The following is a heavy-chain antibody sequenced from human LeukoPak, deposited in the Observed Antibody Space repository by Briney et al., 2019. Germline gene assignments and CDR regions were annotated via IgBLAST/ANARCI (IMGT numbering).Heavy chain of an antibody. CDR1: GHTFIDYY. D-gene: IGHD1-26*01. CDR3: ARAQEASGKTHNFGY. J-gene: IGHJ4*02. CDR2: INPNSGDT. V-gene: IGHV1-2*02. Sequence: GASVKVSCKASGHTFIDYYIHWVRQAPGQGLEWMGWINPNSGDTNYAQNFHGRVTMTRDTSISSTYLDLSRLRSDDTAFYYCARAQEASGKTHNFGYWGQGTLVTVSS.